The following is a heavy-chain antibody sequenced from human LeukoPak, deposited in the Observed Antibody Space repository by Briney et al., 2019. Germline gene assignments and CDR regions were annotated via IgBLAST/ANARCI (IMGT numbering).Heavy chain of an antibody. CDR2: IYTSGST. Sequence: PSETLSLTCTASGGSISSYYWSWIRQPAGKGLEWIGRIYTSGSTNYNPSRKSRVTMSVDTSKNQFSLKLSSVTAADTAVYYCARAGRYSSSWALDYWGQGTLVTVSS. D-gene: IGHD6-13*01. J-gene: IGHJ4*02. V-gene: IGHV4-4*07. CDR3: ARAGRYSSSWALDY. CDR1: GGSISSYY.